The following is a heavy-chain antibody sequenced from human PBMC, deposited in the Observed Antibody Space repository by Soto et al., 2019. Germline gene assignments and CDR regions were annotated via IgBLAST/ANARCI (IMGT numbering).Heavy chain of an antibody. Sequence: GASVKVSCKASGYTFTSYAMHWVRQAPGQRLEWMGWINAGNGNTKYSQKFQGRVTITRDTSASTAYMELSSLRSEDTAVYYCARGAYFYWLLIPPLCAYWGQGTLVTVSS. CDR2: INAGNGNT. J-gene: IGHJ4*02. CDR1: GYTFTSYA. D-gene: IGHD3-9*01. V-gene: IGHV1-3*01. CDR3: ARGAYFYWLLIPPLCAY.